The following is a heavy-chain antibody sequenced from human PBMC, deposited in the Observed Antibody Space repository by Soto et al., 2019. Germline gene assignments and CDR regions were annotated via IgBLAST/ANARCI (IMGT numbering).Heavy chain of an antibody. CDR2: IYYSGST. Sequence: PSETLSLTCTVSGGSISSYYWSWIRQPPGKGLEWIGYIYYSGSTYYNPSLKSRVTISVDTSKNQFSLKLSSVTAADTAVYYCARYQTTVTTDPTYYFDYWGQGTLVTVSS. CDR1: GGSISSYY. J-gene: IGHJ4*02. V-gene: IGHV4-59*12. D-gene: IGHD4-17*01. CDR3: ARYQTTVTTDPTYYFDY.